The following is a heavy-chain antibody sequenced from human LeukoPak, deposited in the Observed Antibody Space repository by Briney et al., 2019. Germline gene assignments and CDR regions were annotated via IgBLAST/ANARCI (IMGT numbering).Heavy chain of an antibody. CDR1: GFTFSSYG. CDR2: IRYDGSNK. D-gene: IGHD6-13*01. V-gene: IGHV3-30*02. CDR3: AKDGPYSSSWKRWFDP. Sequence: GGSLRLSCAASGFTFSSYGMHWVRQAPGKGLEWVAFIRYDGSNKYYADSVKGRFTISRDNSKNTLYLQMNSLRAEDTAVYYCAKDGPYSSSWKRWFDPWGQGTLVTVSS. J-gene: IGHJ5*02.